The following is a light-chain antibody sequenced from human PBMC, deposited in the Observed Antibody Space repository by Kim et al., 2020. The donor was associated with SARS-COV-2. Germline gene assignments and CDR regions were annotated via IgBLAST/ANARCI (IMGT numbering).Light chain of an antibody. V-gene: IGKV3-20*01. J-gene: IGKJ5*01. CDR1: QSVRSSY. CDR3: QQDGSSPIT. Sequence: EIVLTQSPGTLSLSPGERATLSCRASQSVRSSYLAWYQQKPGQAPRLLIYGASSRATGIPDRFSGSGSGTDFTLTISRLEPEDFAVYYCQQDGSSPITFCQGTRLEI. CDR2: GAS.